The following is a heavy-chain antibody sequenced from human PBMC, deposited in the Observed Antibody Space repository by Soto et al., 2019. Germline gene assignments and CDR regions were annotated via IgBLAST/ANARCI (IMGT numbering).Heavy chain of an antibody. D-gene: IGHD3-10*01. J-gene: IGHJ4*02. Sequence: GSLRLSCAASGFTFSSYGMHWVRQAPGKGLEWVAVIWYDGSNKYYADSVKGRFTISRDNSKNTLYLQMNSLRAEDTAVYYCSREPTTASTGSGSYYNEYYFDYWGQGTLVTVSS. CDR1: GFTFSSYG. CDR2: IWYDGSNK. V-gene: IGHV3-33*01. CDR3: SREPTTASTGSGSYYNEYYFDY.